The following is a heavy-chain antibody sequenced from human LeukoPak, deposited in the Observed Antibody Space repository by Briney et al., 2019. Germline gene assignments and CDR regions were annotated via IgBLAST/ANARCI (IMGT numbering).Heavy chain of an antibody. CDR2: IKQDGSEK. Sequence: GGSLRLSCAASGFTFSSYWMSWVRQAPGKGLEWVANIKQDGSEKYYVDSVKGRFTISRETAKNSLYLQMNSLSAEDTAVYYCARDDTVTTRVGFIDWGQGTLVTVSS. CDR1: GFTFSSYW. V-gene: IGHV3-7*01. J-gene: IGHJ4*02. D-gene: IGHD4-17*01. CDR3: ARDDTVTTRVGFID.